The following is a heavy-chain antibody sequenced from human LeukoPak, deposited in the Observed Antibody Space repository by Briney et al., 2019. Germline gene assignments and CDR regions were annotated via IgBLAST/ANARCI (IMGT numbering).Heavy chain of an antibody. CDR2: MNPNSGNT. J-gene: IGHJ3*02. CDR3: ARGRLPIVLGAFDI. CDR1: GYTFTSYD. V-gene: IGHV1-8*01. D-gene: IGHD4-11*01. Sequence: ASVKVSCKASGYTFTSYDINWVRQATGQGLEGMGWMNPNSGNTGYAQKFQGRVTMTRNTSISAAYMELISLRSEDTAVYYCARGRLPIVLGAFDIWGQGTMVTVSS.